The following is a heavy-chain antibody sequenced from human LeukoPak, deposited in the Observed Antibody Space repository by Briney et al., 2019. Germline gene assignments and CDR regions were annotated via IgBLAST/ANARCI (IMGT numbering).Heavy chain of an antibody. CDR1: GGSISSSSYY. D-gene: IGHD2-15*01. CDR2: IYYSGST. CDR3: ARQGDYCSGGSCYYRPHNRFDP. V-gene: IGHV4-39*07. Sequence: SETLSLTCTVSGGSISSSSYYWGWIRQPPGKGLEWIGSIYYSGSTYYNPSLKSRVTISVDTSKNQFSLKLSSVTAADTAVYYCARQGDYCSGGSCYYRPHNRFDPWGQGTLVTVSS. J-gene: IGHJ5*02.